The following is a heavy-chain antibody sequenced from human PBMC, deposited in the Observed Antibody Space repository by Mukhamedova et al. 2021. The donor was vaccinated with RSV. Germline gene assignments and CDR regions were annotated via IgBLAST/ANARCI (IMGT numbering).Heavy chain of an antibody. CDR2: EK. J-gene: IGHJ6*03. CDR3: ARGGGSSSRYYYYMDV. V-gene: IGHV3-7*01. Sequence: EKYYVDSVKGRFTISRVNAKNSLYLQMNSLRAEDTAVYYCARGGGSSSRYYYYMDVWGQGTTVTVSS. D-gene: IGHD6-6*01.